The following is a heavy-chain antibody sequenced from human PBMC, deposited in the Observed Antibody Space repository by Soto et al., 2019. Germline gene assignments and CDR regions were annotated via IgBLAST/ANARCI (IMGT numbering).Heavy chain of an antibody. CDR2: INAGNGNT. CDR1: GYTFNIYA. D-gene: IGHD6-13*01. J-gene: IGHJ4*02. CDR3: ARDVAAADY. Sequence: GTPVTATCKASGYTFNIYAMHSVRQAPEQRLEWMGWINAGNGNTKYSQKFQGRVTITRDTSASTAYMELSSLRSEDTAVYYCARDVAAADYWGQGTLVTVSS. V-gene: IGHV1-3*01.